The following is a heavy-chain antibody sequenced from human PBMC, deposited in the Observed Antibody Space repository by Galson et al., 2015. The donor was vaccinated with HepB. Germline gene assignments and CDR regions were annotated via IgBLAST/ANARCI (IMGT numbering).Heavy chain of an antibody. CDR2: ISSSSGSI. Sequence: SLRLSCAVSGFNFSSYSMNWVRQAPGKGLEWISHISSSSGSIHYADSVKGRFTVSRDNAKNSLYLQMNSLRDEDTAVFYCARGTVVSSYDAFDTWGQGTKVIVSS. CDR3: ARGTVVSSYDAFDT. D-gene: IGHD4-23*01. J-gene: IGHJ3*02. V-gene: IGHV3-48*02. CDR1: GFNFSSYS.